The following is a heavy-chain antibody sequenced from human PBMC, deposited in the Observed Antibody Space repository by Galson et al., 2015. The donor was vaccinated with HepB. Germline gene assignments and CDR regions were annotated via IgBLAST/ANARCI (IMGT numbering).Heavy chain of an antibody. V-gene: IGHV3-23*01. CDR2: ISGSGGST. D-gene: IGHD3-3*01. CDR3: AKNRGAYRVLGGDFDS. Sequence: SLRLSCAASGFTFSSYAMSWVRQAPGKGLEWVSAISGSGGSTYYADSVKGRFTISRDNSKNTLYLQMNSLRAEDTAVYYCAKNRGAYRVLGGDFDSWGQGTLVTVSS. CDR1: GFTFSSYA. J-gene: IGHJ4*02.